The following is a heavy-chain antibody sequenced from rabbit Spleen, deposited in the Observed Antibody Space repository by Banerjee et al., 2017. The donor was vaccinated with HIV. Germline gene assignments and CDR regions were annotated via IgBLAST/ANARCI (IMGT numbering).Heavy chain of an antibody. CDR3: ARDGAGGSYFNL. J-gene: IGHJ4*01. CDR2: IDPVFGST. CDR1: GFTLSSYY. V-gene: IGHV1S7*01. Sequence: QLEESAGGLVQPGGSLKLSCKASGFTLSSYYMNWVRQAPGKGLEWIGYIDPVFGSTYYANWVNGRFTISSHNAQNTLYLQLNSLTAADTATYFCARDGAGGSYFNLWGPGTLVTVS. D-gene: IGHD8-1*01.